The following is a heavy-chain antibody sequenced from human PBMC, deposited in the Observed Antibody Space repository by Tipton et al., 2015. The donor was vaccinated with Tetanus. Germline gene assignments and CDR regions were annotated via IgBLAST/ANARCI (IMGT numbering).Heavy chain of an antibody. V-gene: IGHV4-61*01. CDR1: GGSVSSDSYY. Sequence: TLSLTCTVSGGSVSSDSYYWSWIRQPPGKGLEWIGHIYFSGSTNYNPSLKSRVTILLDTSKNQFSLKLSSVTAADTAVYYCARGGIAAAGGGLDYWGQGTLVTVSS. CDR3: ARGGIAAAGGGLDY. D-gene: IGHD6-13*01. J-gene: IGHJ4*02. CDR2: IYFSGST.